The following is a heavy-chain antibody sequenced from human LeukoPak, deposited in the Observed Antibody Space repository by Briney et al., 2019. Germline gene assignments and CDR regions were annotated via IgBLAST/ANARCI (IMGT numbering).Heavy chain of an antibody. Sequence: SETLSLTCTVSGGSISSGGYYWSWIRQHPGKGLEWIGYIYSSGNTYYNPSLKSRVTISVDTSKNLFSLKLSSVTAADTAVFYCARDKGRPYCGGDCYIDYWGQGTLVTVSS. CDR2: IYSSGNT. V-gene: IGHV4-31*03. J-gene: IGHJ4*02. D-gene: IGHD2-21*02. CDR3: ARDKGRPYCGGDCYIDY. CDR1: GGSISSGGYY.